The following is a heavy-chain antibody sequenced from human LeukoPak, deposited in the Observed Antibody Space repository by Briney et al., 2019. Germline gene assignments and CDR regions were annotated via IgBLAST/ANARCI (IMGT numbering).Heavy chain of an antibody. J-gene: IGHJ4*02. CDR1: GYTFTSYY. CDR2: INPSGGST. CDR3: ARLQPQLAYYFDY. V-gene: IGHV1-46*01. D-gene: IGHD6-13*01. Sequence: ASVKVSCKASGYTFTSYYMHWVRQAPGQGLEWVGIINPSGGSTSYAQKFQGRVTMTRDMSTSTVYMELSSLRSEDTAVYYCARLQPQLAYYFDYWGQGTLVTVSS.